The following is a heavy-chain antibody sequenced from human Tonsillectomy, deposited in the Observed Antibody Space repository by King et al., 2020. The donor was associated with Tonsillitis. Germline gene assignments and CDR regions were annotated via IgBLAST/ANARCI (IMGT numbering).Heavy chain of an antibody. CDR3: ARGGEEGDSDYVWGSYRY. J-gene: IGHJ4*02. V-gene: IGHV1-69*09. Sequence: QLVQSGAEVKKPGSSVKVSCKASGGTFSSYAISWVRQAPGQGLEWMGRIIPILGIANYAQKFQGRVTITADKSTSTAYMELSSLRSEDTAVYYCARGGEEGDSDYVWGSYRYWGQGTLVTVSS. D-gene: IGHD3-16*02. CDR1: GGTFSSYA. CDR2: IIPILGIA.